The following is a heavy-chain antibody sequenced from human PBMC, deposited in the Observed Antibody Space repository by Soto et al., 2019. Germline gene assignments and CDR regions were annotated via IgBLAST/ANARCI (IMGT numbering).Heavy chain of an antibody. J-gene: IGHJ5*01. CDR3: AREAPHSSGWYWFDS. V-gene: IGHV4-61*01. D-gene: IGHD6-19*01. Sequence: SETLSLTCTVSGGSVSSGSYYWIWIRQPPGKGLEWIGYMYYSGRNNYNPSLKSRVTISGDTSKNQFSLKLSSVTAADTAVYYCAREAPHSSGWYWFDSWGQGTLVTVSS. CDR2: MYYSGRN. CDR1: GGSVSSGSYY.